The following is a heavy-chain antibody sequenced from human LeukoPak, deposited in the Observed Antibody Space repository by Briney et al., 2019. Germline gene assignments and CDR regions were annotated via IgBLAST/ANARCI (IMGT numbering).Heavy chain of an antibody. D-gene: IGHD2-2*02. CDR3: AKDGDPIVVVPAAIVDV. CDR1: GFTFSHYW. Sequence: GESLRLSCAASGFTFSHYWMSWVRQAPGKGLEWVANIKQDGSEEYYADSVKGRFTISRDNSKNTLYLQMNSLRAEDTAVYYCAKDGDPIVVVPAAIVDVWGKGTTVTVSS. CDR2: IKQDGSEE. J-gene: IGHJ6*04. V-gene: IGHV3-7*03.